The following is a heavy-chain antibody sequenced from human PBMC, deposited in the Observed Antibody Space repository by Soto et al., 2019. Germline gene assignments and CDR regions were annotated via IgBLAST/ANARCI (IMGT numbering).Heavy chain of an antibody. CDR2: FIPIFVSA. Sequence: QLHLVQSGAEVKKAGSSVKVSCKASGGTVSSYAITWVRQAPGKGLEWMGVFIPIFVSAHYAPKFQGRITITADESTSTAYMELSGLTSEDTAIYYCARDVSSDTTGFRGYDLWGQGTQGTVS. V-gene: IGHV1-69*01. D-gene: IGHD3-10*01. CDR1: GGTVSSYA. CDR3: ARDVSSDTTGFRGYDL. J-gene: IGHJ4*02.